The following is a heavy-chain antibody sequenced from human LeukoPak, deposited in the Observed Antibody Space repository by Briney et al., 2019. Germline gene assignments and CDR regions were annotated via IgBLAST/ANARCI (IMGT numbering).Heavy chain of an antibody. D-gene: IGHD3-22*01. CDR2: IIPIFGTP. Sequence: SMKVSCKASGGTFSSYAISWVRQAPGQGLEWMGGIIPIFGTPNYAQKFQDRVTITADESTNTAYMELSSLRSEDTAVYYCARRLYDSSGYYSIFDYWGQGTLVTVSS. V-gene: IGHV1-69*13. J-gene: IGHJ4*02. CDR3: ARRLYDSSGYYSIFDY. CDR1: GGTFSSYA.